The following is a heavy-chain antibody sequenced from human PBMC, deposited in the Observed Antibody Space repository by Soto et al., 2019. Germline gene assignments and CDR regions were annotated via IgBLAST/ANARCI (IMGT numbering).Heavy chain of an antibody. D-gene: IGHD2-2*01. CDR3: ARIGYCSSTSCYAWGSYYYYMDV. J-gene: IGHJ6*03. Sequence: SETLSLTCTVSGGSISSYYWSWIRQPPGKGLEWIGYIYYSGSTNYNPSLKSRVTISVDTSKNQFSLKLSSVTAADTAVYYCARIGYCSSTSCYAWGSYYYYMDVWGKGTTVTVSS. CDR1: GGSISSYY. CDR2: IYYSGST. V-gene: IGHV4-59*01.